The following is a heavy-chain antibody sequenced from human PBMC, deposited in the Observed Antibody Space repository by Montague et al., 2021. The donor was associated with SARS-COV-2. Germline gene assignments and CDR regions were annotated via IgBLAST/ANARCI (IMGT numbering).Heavy chain of an antibody. V-gene: IGHV3-13*04. CDR2: IDTAGYT. CDR3: ARETTVQYYYAMDV. D-gene: IGHD3-16*01. J-gene: IGHJ6*02. CDR1: GFSFSNYD. Sequence: SLRLSCAASGFSFSNYDMYWVRQATGKGLEWVSGIDTAGYTYYPGSVKGRFTISRENANNSLYLQMNSLRDGDTAVYYCARETTVQYYYAMDVWGQGTTVTVSS.